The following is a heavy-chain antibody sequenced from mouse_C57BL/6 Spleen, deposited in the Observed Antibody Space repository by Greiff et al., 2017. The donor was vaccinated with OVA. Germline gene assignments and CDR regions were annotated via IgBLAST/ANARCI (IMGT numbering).Heavy chain of an antibody. V-gene: IGHV1-82*01. CDR1: GYAFSSSW. J-gene: IGHJ2*01. Sequence: VKLQESGPELVKPGASVKISCKASGYAFSSSWMNWVKQRPGKGLEWIGRIYPGDGDTNYNGKFKGKATLTADKSSSTAYMQLSSLTSEDSAVYFCARFTTVANYVDYWGQGTTLTVSS. D-gene: IGHD1-1*01. CDR2: IYPGDGDT. CDR3: ARFTTVANYVDY.